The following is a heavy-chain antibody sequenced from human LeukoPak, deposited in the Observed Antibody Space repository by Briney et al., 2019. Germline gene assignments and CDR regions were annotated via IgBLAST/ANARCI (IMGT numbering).Heavy chain of an antibody. D-gene: IGHD5-12*01. Sequence: APVRISCTASGYTFTPYGISWVRQAPGHGVEWMGWISAYNGNTNYAQKLQGRVTMTTDTSTSTAYMELRSLRSDDTAVYYCAREETSGYLNDYWGQGTLVTVSS. CDR3: AREETSGYLNDY. V-gene: IGHV1-18*01. J-gene: IGHJ4*02. CDR2: ISAYNGNT. CDR1: GYTFTPYG.